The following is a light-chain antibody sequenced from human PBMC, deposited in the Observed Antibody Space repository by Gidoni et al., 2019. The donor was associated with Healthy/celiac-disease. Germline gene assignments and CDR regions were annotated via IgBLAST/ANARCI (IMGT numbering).Light chain of an antibody. V-gene: IGKV1-33*01. CDR2: DAS. J-gene: IGKJ4*01. Sequence: DIQMTQSPSSLSASVGDRVTITCQASQDISNYLNWYQQKPGKAPKLLSYDASNLETGVPSRVSGSGSGTDFTFTISSLQPEDIATYYCQQYDNLLTFGGGTKVEIK. CDR1: QDISNY. CDR3: QQYDNLLT.